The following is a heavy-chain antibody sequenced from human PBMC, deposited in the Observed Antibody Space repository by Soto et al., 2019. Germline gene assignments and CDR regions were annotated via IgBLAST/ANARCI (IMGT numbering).Heavy chain of an antibody. CDR1: GFTFSSYG. CDR3: ARDRYYCSGGSCYGYIDY. CDR2: IWYDGSNK. Sequence: PGGSLRLSCAASGFTFSSYGMHWVRQAPGKGLEWVAVIWYDGSNKYYADSVKGRFTISRDNSKNTLYLQMNSLRAEDTAVYYCARDRYYCSGGSCYGYIDYWGQGTLVTVSS. V-gene: IGHV3-33*01. D-gene: IGHD2-15*01. J-gene: IGHJ4*02.